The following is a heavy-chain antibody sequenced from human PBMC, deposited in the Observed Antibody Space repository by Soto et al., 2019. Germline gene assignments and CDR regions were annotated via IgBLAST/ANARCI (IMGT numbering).Heavy chain of an antibody. CDR2: IYYSGST. J-gene: IGHJ4*02. CDR1: GGSISSSSYY. D-gene: IGHD4-4*01. CDR3: AKKVVTTWSYYFDY. V-gene: IGHV4-39*01. Sequence: SETLSLTCTVSGGSISSSSYYWGWIRQPPGKGLEWIGSIYYSGSTYYNPSLKSRVTISVDTSKNQFSLKLSSVTAADTAVYYCAKKVVTTWSYYFDYWGQGTLVTVSS.